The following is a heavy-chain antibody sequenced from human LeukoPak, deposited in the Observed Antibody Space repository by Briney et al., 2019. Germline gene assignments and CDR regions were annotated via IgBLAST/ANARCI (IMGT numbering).Heavy chain of an antibody. CDR1: GYTFTTYG. D-gene: IGHD6-6*01. CDR3: ARESEYSRSVVMEY. V-gene: IGHV1-18*01. CDR2: ISAYNGNT. Sequence: ASVKVSRKASGYTFTTYGISWVRQAPGQGLEWMGWISAYNGNTNYAQKVQGRVTMTRDTSTSTAYMELRSLTSDDTAVYYCARESEYSRSVVMEYWGQGTLVTASS. J-gene: IGHJ4*02.